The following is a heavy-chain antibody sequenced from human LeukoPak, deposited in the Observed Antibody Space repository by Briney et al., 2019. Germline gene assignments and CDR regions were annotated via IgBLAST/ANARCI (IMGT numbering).Heavy chain of an antibody. CDR2: IYYSGST. CDR1: GGSISSYY. V-gene: IGHV4-59*01. CDR3: ARDSHSGYDSLFDY. Sequence: SETLSPTCTVSGGSISSYYWSWIRQPPGKGLEWIGYIYYSGSTNYNPSLKSRVTISVDTSKNQFSLKLSSVTAADTAVYYCARDSHSGYDSLFDYWGQGTLVTVSS. D-gene: IGHD5-12*01. J-gene: IGHJ4*02.